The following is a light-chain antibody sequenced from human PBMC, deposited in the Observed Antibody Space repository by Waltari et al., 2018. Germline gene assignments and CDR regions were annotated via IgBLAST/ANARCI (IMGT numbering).Light chain of an antibody. CDR2: EVS. CDR3: SSYTSSSTLV. J-gene: IGLJ2*01. V-gene: IGLV2-14*01. CDR1: SSDVDDYNY. Sequence: QSALTQPASVSGSPGQSITISCTGTSSDVDDYNYVSWYQQHPGTAPKLMIYEVSNRPSGVSNRFSGSKSGNTASLTISGLQAEDEADYYCSSYTSSSTLVFGGGTKVTVL.